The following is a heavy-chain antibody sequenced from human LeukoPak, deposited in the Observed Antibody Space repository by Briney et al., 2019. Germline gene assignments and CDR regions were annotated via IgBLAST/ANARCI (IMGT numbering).Heavy chain of an antibody. J-gene: IGHJ4*02. Sequence: GGSLRLSCVVSGFXFSAYSXIWVRXAPGKXXESVSXISSSGTYKNYADSVKGRFTISRDNAKNSLFLQMHGLRAEDTAVYYCARITYDYDSSGYPEDWGQGTLVTVSS. CDR2: ISSSGTYK. D-gene: IGHD3-22*01. V-gene: IGHV3-21*01. CDR1: GFXFSAYS. CDR3: ARITYDYDSSGYPED.